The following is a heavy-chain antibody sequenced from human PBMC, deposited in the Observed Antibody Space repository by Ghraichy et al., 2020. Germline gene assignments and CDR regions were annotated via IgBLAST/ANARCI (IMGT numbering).Heavy chain of an antibody. CDR3: ARLAHLPSYFDY. CDR2: IYYSGST. V-gene: IGHV4-39*01. CDR1: GGSISSSSYY. Sequence: SETLSLTCTVSGGSISSSSYYWGWIRQPPGKGLEWIGSIYYSGSTYYNPSLKSRVTISVDTSKNQFSLKLSSVTAADTAVYYCARLAHLPSYFDYWGQGTLVTVSS. J-gene: IGHJ4*02.